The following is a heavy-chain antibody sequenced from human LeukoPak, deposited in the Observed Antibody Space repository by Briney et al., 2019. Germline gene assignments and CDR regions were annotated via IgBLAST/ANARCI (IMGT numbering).Heavy chain of an antibody. J-gene: IGHJ5*02. Sequence: ASETLSLTCTVSGGSINSYYWSWIRQPPGKGLEWIGYIYYSGSTNYNPSLKSRVTISVDTSKNQFSLKLSSVTAADTAVYYCAGAGIVVATVWFDPWGQGTLVTVSS. V-gene: IGHV4-59*01. CDR1: GGSINSYY. CDR3: AGAGIVVATVWFDP. D-gene: IGHD6-19*01. CDR2: IYYSGST.